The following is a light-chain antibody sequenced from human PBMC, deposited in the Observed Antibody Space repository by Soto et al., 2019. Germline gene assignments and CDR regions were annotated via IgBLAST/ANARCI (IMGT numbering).Light chain of an antibody. CDR1: GSSIGTNT. V-gene: IGLV1-44*01. Sequence: QSVLTQPPSASGTPGQRVTISCSGSGSSIGTNTVNWYRQLPGTAPKLLIYGNNQRPSGVPDRFSGSKSGTSASLAISGLRSEDEAEYYCTAWDGSLNNVLFGGGTKVTV. J-gene: IGLJ2*01. CDR2: GNN. CDR3: TAWDGSLNNVL.